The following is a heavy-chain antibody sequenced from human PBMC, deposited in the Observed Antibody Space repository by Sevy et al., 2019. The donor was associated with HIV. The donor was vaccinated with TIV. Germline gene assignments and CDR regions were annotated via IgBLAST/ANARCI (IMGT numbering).Heavy chain of an antibody. Sequence: GGSLRLSCAASGFTFSSYAMHWVRQAPGKGLEWVAFIRFDGSIKYYTDSVKGRLTISRDNSKNTLYLQMNSLRAEDTAVYFCAKVLHIVEIPAAIDYYYGMDVWGQGTTVTVSS. J-gene: IGHJ6*02. D-gene: IGHD2-2*01. CDR3: AKVLHIVEIPAAIDYYYGMDV. CDR2: IRFDGSIK. V-gene: IGHV3-30*02. CDR1: GFTFSSYA.